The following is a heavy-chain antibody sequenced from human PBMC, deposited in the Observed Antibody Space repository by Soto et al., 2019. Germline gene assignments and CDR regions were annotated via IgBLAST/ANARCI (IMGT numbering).Heavy chain of an antibody. V-gene: IGHV1-18*01. D-gene: IGHD6-13*01. J-gene: IGHJ4*02. CDR2: ISAYNGHT. Sequence: VQLVQSPAEVKKSGASVKVSCQTSGYSFTTYGTSWVRQAPGQGLEWIGWISAYNGHTIYAHDFQDRVTLTTDTSTSTAYMELRSLRYDDTAIYYCARGRGSSSWYEISHSFDTWGQGTLVTVSS. CDR3: ARGRGSSSWYEISHSFDT. CDR1: GYSFTTYG.